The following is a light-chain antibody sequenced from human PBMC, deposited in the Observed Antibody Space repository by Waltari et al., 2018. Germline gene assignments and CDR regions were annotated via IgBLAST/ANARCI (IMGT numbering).Light chain of an antibody. V-gene: IGLV2-23*02. J-gene: IGLJ1*01. CDR2: GVS. CDR1: SSDVGSYNL. Sequence: QSALTQPASVSGSPGQSITISCTGTSSDVGSYNLVSWYQQHPGKAPQLMIYGVSKLPSGVSNRFAGSKYGNTASLTISGLQAEDEADYYCCSYAGSSTPHVFGTGTKVTVL. CDR3: CSYAGSSTPHV.